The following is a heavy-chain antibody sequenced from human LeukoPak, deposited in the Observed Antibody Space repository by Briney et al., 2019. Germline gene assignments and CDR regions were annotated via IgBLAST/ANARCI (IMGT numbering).Heavy chain of an antibody. CDR1: GYTFTGYY. CDR3: ARDFRLPRPGYYYGMDV. V-gene: IGHV1-2*06. J-gene: IGHJ6*02. D-gene: IGHD6-6*01. CDR2: INPNSGGT. Sequence: ASVKVSCKASGYTFTGYYMHWVRQAPGQGLEWMGRINPNSGGTNYAQKFQGRVTMTRDTSISTAYMELSRLRSDDTAVYYCARDFRLPRPGYYYGMDVWGQGTTVTVSS.